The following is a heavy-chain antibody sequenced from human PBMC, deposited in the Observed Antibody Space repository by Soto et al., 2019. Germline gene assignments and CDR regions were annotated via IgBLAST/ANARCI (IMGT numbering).Heavy chain of an antibody. Sequence: QVQLVQSGAEEKKPGASVKVSCKASGYTFTSYAMHWVRQAPGQRLEWMGWINAGNGNTKYSQKLQGRXTXTXXTSASTAYMELSSLRSEDTAVYYCARDPGYYGMDVWGQGTTVTVSS. J-gene: IGHJ6*02. CDR3: ARDPGYYGMDV. CDR1: GYTFTSYA. V-gene: IGHV1-3*05. CDR2: INAGNGNT.